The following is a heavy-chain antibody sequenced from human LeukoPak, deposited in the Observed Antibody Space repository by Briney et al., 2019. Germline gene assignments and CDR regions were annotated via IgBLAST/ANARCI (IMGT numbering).Heavy chain of an antibody. Sequence: GGSLRLSCAASGFTFSTYSMNWVRQAPGKGLEWVSYISSSSSTIYYADSVKGRFTISRDNAKNSLYLQMNSLRAEDTAVYYCAREGSVAAAGLYYYYYMDVWGKGTTVTVSS. CDR2: ISSSSSTI. CDR1: GFTFSTYS. V-gene: IGHV3-48*04. CDR3: AREGSVAAAGLYYYYYMDV. D-gene: IGHD6-13*01. J-gene: IGHJ6*03.